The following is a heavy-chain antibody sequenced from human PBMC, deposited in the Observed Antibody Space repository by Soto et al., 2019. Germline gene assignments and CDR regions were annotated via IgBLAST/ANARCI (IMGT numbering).Heavy chain of an antibody. Sequence: GGSISSGGYSWSWIRQPPGKGLEWIGHIYDGGTTYSSPSLKGRVTISADTSETQFSLKLNSVSAADTAVYYCARGPSGDKVDYWGQGIQVTVSS. CDR2: IYDGGTT. CDR3: ARGPSGDKVDY. CDR1: GGSISSGGYS. V-gene: IGHV4-30-2*05. J-gene: IGHJ4*02. D-gene: IGHD7-27*01.